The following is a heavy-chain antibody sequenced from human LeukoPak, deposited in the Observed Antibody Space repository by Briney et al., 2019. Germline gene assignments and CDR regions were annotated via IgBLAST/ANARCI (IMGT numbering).Heavy chain of an antibody. Sequence: GGSLRLSCAASGFTFSTFAMIWVRQPPGKGLEWVSSIFPSGGEIHYADSVRGRFTISRDNSKSTLSLQMNSLRAEDTAVYYCAKYGGSTSISNWFDPWGQGTLVTASS. CDR1: GFTFSTFA. D-gene: IGHD2-2*01. V-gene: IGHV3-23*01. CDR3: AKYGGSTSISNWFDP. J-gene: IGHJ5*02. CDR2: IFPSGGEI.